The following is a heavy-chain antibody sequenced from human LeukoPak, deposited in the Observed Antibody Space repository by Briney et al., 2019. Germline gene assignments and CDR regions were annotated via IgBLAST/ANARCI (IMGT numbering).Heavy chain of an antibody. Sequence: GGSLRLSRAASGFTFSSYAMSWVRQAPGKGLEWVSAISGSGGSTYYADSVKGRFTISRDNSKNTLYLQMNSLRAEDTAVYYCAKVDDYVWTVQHWGQGTLVTVSS. CDR1: GFTFSSYA. CDR3: AKVDDYVWTVQH. V-gene: IGHV3-23*01. CDR2: ISGSGGST. J-gene: IGHJ1*01. D-gene: IGHD3-16*01.